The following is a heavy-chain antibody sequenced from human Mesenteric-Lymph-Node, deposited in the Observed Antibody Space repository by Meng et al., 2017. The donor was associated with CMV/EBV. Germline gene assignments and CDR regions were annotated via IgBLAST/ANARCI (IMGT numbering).Heavy chain of an antibody. CDR1: GYDFTNHW. CDR3: ARGYTYTYSMDY. Sequence: GESLKISCKVSGYDFTNHWIGWVRQMPGKGLEWMGIIFPRDADTRYSPSFQGQVTIPADKSLNTAYLQWGSLKASDTAMYYCARGYTYTYSMDYWGQGTLVTVSS. D-gene: IGHD5-18*01. V-gene: IGHV5-51*01. J-gene: IGHJ4*02. CDR2: IFPRDADT.